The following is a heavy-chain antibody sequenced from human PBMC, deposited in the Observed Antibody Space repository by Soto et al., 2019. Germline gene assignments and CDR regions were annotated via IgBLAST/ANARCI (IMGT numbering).Heavy chain of an antibody. V-gene: IGHV3-9*01. J-gene: IGHJ6*03. Sequence: EVQLVESGGGLVQPGRSLRLSCAASGFTFDDYAMHWVRQAPGKGLEWVSGISWNSGSIDYEDSVKGRFTISRDNAKNSLYLQMNSLRAEDTALYYCAKGYYDFWSGLSNYYYMDVWGKGSTVTVSS. CDR1: GFTFDDYA. CDR2: ISWNSGSI. D-gene: IGHD3-3*01. CDR3: AKGYYDFWSGLSNYYYMDV.